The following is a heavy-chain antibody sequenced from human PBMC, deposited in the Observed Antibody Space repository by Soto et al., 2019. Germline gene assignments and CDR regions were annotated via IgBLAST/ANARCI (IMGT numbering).Heavy chain of an antibody. J-gene: IGHJ6*03. V-gene: IGHV6-1*01. Sequence: SQTLSLTCAISGDSVSSNIAAWNWIRQSPSRGLEWLGRTYYRSKWYNDYAVSVKSRITINPDTSKSQFSLQLNSVTPEDTAVYYCAREQQWLAGDYYYYMDVWGKGTTVTVSS. D-gene: IGHD6-19*01. CDR2: TYYRSKWYN. CDR3: AREQQWLAGDYYYYMDV. CDR1: GDSVSSNIAA.